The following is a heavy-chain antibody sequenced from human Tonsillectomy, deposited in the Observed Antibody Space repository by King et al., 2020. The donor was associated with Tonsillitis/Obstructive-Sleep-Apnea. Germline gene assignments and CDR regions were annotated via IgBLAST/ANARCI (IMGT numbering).Heavy chain of an antibody. D-gene: IGHD3-9*01. J-gene: IGHJ3*02. CDR3: ARAYYDILTGYLDDAFDI. CDR2: IYYSGST. V-gene: IGHV4-59*08. Sequence: QLQESGPGLVKPSETLSLTCTVSGDSISSYYWSWIRQPPGKGLEWIGYIYYSGSTNYNPSLKSRVTISVDTSKNQFSLKLSSVTAAATAVYYCARAYYDILTGYLDDAFDIWGQGTMVTVSS. CDR1: GDSISSYY.